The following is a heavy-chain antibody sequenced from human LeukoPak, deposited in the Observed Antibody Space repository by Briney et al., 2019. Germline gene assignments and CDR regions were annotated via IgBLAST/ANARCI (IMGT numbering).Heavy chain of an antibody. CDR1: GFTFSSYW. CDR2: ISNDGRST. V-gene: IGHV3-74*01. CDR3: VRGGSDYEYSGAS. D-gene: IGHD3-16*01. Sequence: GGSLRLSCAASGFTFSSYWMHWIRQDPGKGLVCVSRISNDGRSTIYADSVKGRFTISRDNGKNTVFLQMNSLRVEDTAVYYCVRGGSDYEYSGASWGQGTLVTVSS. J-gene: IGHJ5*02.